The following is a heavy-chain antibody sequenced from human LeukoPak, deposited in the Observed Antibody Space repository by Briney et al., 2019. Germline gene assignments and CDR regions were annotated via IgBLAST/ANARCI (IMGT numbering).Heavy chain of an antibody. CDR3: ARGDITIQQDYYGMDV. V-gene: IGHV3-7*01. Sequence: PGGSLRLSCAASGFTFSSYWMSLVRQAPGKGLEWVANIKQDGSEKYYVDSVKGRFTISRDNAKNSLYLQMNSLRAEDTAVYYCARGDITIQQDYYGMDVWGQGTTVTVSS. J-gene: IGHJ6*02. CDR2: IKQDGSEK. CDR1: GFTFSSYW. D-gene: IGHD3-9*01.